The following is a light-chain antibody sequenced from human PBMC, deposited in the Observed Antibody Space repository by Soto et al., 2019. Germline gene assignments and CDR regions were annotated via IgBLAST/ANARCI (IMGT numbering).Light chain of an antibody. CDR1: SSDVGAYNY. Sequence: QSALTQPASVSGSSGQSITISCTGTSSDVGAYNYVSWYQQYPGRAPKVIIFEVRKRPSGVSTRFSGSKSGDTASLTISGLQAEDEADYYCSSYRSSTTFVFGTGTKLTVL. V-gene: IGLV2-14*01. CDR2: EVR. J-gene: IGLJ1*01. CDR3: SSYRSSTTFV.